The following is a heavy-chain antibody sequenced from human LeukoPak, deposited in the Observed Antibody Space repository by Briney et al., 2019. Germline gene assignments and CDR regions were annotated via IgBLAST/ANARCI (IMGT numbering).Heavy chain of an antibody. CDR3: AKCVILTGRYMDV. V-gene: IGHV3-48*03. Sequence: GGSLRLSCAASGFTFSSYEMNWVRQAPGKGLEWVSYISSSGSTIYYADSVKGRFTISRDNSKNTLYLQMNSLRAEDTAVYYCAKCVILTGRYMDVWGKGTTVTISS. D-gene: IGHD3-9*01. J-gene: IGHJ6*03. CDR1: GFTFSSYE. CDR2: ISSSGSTI.